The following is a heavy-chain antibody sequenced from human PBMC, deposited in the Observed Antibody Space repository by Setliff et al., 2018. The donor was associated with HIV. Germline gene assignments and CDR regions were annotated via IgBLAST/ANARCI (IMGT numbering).Heavy chain of an antibody. CDR3: TRQSPVAGSGAFDI. Sequence: SETLSLTCTVSGDSISSGGYYWSWIRQPARQGLEWIGRIYTSGNTNYNPSTNYNPSLKSRIAISLETSRNQFSLRVTSVTATDTAVYYCTRQSPVAGSGAFDIWGQGTMVTVSS. J-gene: IGHJ3*02. CDR1: GDSISSGGYY. D-gene: IGHD6-19*01. V-gene: IGHV4-61*02. CDR2: IYTSGNTNYNPST.